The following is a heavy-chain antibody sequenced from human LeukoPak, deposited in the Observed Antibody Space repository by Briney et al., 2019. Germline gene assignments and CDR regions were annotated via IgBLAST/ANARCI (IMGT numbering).Heavy chain of an antibody. Sequence: SETLSLTCTVSGGSISSSSYYWGWIRQPPGKGLEWIGSIYYSGSTYYNPSLKSRVTISVDTSKNQFSLKLSSVTAADTAVYYCARDRGHYSSSWYTWFDPWGQGTLVTVSS. D-gene: IGHD6-13*01. CDR2: IYYSGST. V-gene: IGHV4-39*07. CDR1: GGSISSSSYY. J-gene: IGHJ5*02. CDR3: ARDRGHYSSSWYTWFDP.